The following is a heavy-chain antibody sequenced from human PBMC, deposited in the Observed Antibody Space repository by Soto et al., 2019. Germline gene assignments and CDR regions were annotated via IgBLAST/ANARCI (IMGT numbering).Heavy chain of an antibody. D-gene: IGHD1-26*01. CDR3: ASYSGSSHHFDY. CDR2: ISYDGSNE. CDR1: GFTFSSYG. V-gene: IGHV3-30*03. J-gene: IGHJ4*02. Sequence: ESGGGVVQPGRSLRLSCAASGFTFSSYGMHWVRQAPGKGLEWVAVISYDGSNEYYADSVKGRFTISRDNSKNTLYLQMNSLRAEDTAVYYCASYSGSSHHFDYWGQGTLVTVSS.